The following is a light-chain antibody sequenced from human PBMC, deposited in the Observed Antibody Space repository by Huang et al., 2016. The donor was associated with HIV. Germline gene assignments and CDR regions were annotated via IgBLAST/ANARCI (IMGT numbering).Light chain of an antibody. CDR2: GAS. CDR1: QSVNNNY. CDR3: QQYGSSPYT. Sequence: VLTQTPGTLSLSPGERATLACRASQSVNNNYLAWYQQKPGQAPRLLLYGASSSATAISARFSGSGAGTNFTLTITRLAPEDFAVYYCQQYGSSPYTFGQGTQLEI. V-gene: IGKV3-20*01. J-gene: IGKJ2*01.